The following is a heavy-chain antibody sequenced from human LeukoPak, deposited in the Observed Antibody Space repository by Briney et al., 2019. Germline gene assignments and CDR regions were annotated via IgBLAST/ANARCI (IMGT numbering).Heavy chain of an antibody. D-gene: IGHD6-19*01. Sequence: GGSLRLSCAASGFTFSSYAMSWVRQAPGKGLEWISAISGSGGSTYYADSVKGRFTISRDNSKNTLYLQMNSLRAEDTAVYYCAKSLYSSGWYLYDWGQGTLVTVSS. CDR2: ISGSGGST. V-gene: IGHV3-23*01. CDR3: AKSLYSSGWYLYD. J-gene: IGHJ4*02. CDR1: GFTFSSYA.